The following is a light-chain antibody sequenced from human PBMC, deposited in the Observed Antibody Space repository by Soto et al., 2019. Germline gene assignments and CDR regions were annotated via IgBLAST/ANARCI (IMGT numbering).Light chain of an antibody. CDR3: QHYNSSSDT. CDR2: KAS. Sequence: IQMTLSPSPLSGSGGDRVTLTCRASQTISSCLAWYQQKPGKAPKLLIYKASTLKSGVPSRFSGSGSGTEFTLTISSLQPDDFATYYCQHYNSSSDTFGQGTRLEIK. CDR1: QTISSC. V-gene: IGKV1-5*03. J-gene: IGKJ5*01.